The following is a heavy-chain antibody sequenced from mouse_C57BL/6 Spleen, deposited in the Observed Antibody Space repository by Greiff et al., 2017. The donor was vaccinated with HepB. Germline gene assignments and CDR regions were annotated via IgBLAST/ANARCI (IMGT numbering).Heavy chain of an antibody. CDR1: GYTFTSYW. J-gene: IGHJ2*01. Sequence: QVQLQQPGTELVKPGASVKLSCKASGYTFTSYWMHWVKQRPGQGLEWIGNINPSNGGTNYNENFKSKATLTVDKSSSTAYMQLSSLTSEDSAVYYCARPSSFQLWSFDYWGQGTTLTVSS. D-gene: IGHD1-1*02. V-gene: IGHV1-53*01. CDR3: ARPSSFQLWSFDY. CDR2: INPSNGGT.